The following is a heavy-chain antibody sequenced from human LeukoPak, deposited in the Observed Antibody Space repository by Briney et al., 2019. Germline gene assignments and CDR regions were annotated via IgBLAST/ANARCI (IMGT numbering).Heavy chain of an antibody. Sequence: GGSLRLSCAVSGFTFSSNYMSWFRQAPGKGLEWVSVLYSGGSTYYSDSVKGRCTISRDNSTNTLFLQMNNLRAEDTAVYHCACSTAGGYIKYGMDVWGQGTTVAVSS. CDR3: ACSTAGGYIKYGMDV. V-gene: IGHV3-66*01. CDR2: LYSGGST. J-gene: IGHJ6*02. CDR1: GFTFSSNY. D-gene: IGHD5-24*01.